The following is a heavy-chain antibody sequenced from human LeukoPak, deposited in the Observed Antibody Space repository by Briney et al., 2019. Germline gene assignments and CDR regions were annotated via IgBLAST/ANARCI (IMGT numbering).Heavy chain of an antibody. J-gene: IGHJ4*02. CDR3: AKVSESNYDILTGYYTPYYFDY. CDR2: ISDSGGST. CDR1: GFTFSSYA. Sequence: PGGSLRLSCAASGFTFSSYAMSWVRQAPGKGLEWVSAISDSGGSTFYADSVKGRFTISRDNSKNILYLQMNSLRADDTAVYYCAKVSESNYDILTGYYTPYYFDYWGQGTLVTVSS. V-gene: IGHV3-23*01. D-gene: IGHD3-9*01.